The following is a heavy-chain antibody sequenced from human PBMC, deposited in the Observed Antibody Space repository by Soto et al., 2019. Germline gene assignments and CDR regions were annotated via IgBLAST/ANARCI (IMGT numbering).Heavy chain of an antibody. CDR1: GFTFSSYG. V-gene: IGHV3-30*18. J-gene: IGHJ4*02. CDR2: ISYDGSNK. Sequence: GGSLTLSCAAPGFTFSSYGMHWVRQAPGKGLEWVAVISYDGSNKYYADSVKGRFTISRDNSKNTLYLQMNSLRAEDTAVYYCAKDSAPAYWGQGTLVTVSS. CDR3: AKDSAPAY.